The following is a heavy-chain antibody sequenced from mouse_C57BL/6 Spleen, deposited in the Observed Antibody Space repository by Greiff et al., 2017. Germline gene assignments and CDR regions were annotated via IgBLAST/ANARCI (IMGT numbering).Heavy chain of an antibody. D-gene: IGHD1-1*01. Sequence: EVKLQQSGPELVKPGASVKISCKASGYTFTDYYMNWVKQSHGKSLEWIGDINPKTGGTSSNQKFKGKATLTLDKSSSTAYMELRSLTSEYSAVYYCARRVTTVVATRYAMDYWGQGTSVTVSA. CDR1: GYTFTDYY. V-gene: IGHV1-26*01. CDR2: INPKTGGT. CDR3: ARRVTTVVATRYAMDY. J-gene: IGHJ4*01.